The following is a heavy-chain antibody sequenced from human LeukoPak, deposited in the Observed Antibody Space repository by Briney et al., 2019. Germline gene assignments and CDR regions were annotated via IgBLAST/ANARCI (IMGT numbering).Heavy chain of an antibody. CDR2: IYHSGST. D-gene: IGHD3-16*01. V-gene: IGHV4-39*07. J-gene: IGHJ6*02. Sequence: SQTLSLTCTVSGGSISSGGYYWSWIRQPPGKGLEWIGSIYHSGSTYYNPSLKSRVTISVDTSKNQFSLKLSSVTAADTAVYYCARDPLINGMDVWGQGTTVTVSS. CDR3: ARDPLINGMDV. CDR1: GGSISSGGYY.